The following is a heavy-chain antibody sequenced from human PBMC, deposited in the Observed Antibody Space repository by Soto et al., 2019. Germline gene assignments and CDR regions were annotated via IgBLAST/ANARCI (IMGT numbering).Heavy chain of an antibody. D-gene: IGHD1-26*01. Sequence: GGSLRLSCAASGVTFRGYGMHWVRQAPGKGLEWVAVVWYDGSSQYYADSVKGRFTISRDNSKNTLYLQMTSLRDEDTAVYYCARSGGSYADYHYGMDVWGQGTTVTVSS. J-gene: IGHJ6*02. CDR3: ARSGGSYADYHYGMDV. CDR2: VWYDGSSQ. CDR1: GVTFRGYG. V-gene: IGHV3-33*01.